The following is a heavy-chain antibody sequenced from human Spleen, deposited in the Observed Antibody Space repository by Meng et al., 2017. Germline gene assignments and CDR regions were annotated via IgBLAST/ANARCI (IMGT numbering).Heavy chain of an antibody. D-gene: IGHD3-16*01. V-gene: IGHV4-4*07. Sequence: QVQLQESGPGLVKPSETLSLTCSVSGGSISTYYWSWIRQPAGKGLEWIGRIYTSGSTNYNPSLKSRVTMSVDTSKNQFSLKVSSVTAADTAVYYCARDLWELRYKAPFDPWGQGILVTVSS. CDR3: ARDLWELRYKAPFDP. CDR1: GGSISTYY. J-gene: IGHJ5*02. CDR2: IYTSGST.